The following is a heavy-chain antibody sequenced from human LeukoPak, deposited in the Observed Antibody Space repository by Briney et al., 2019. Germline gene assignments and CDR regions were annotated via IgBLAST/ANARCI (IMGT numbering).Heavy chain of an antibody. J-gene: IGHJ4*02. CDR2: ITNDGSST. Sequence: GGSLRLSCAASGLTFSSHWMHWVRQAPGKGLVWVSRITNDGSSTTYADSVKGRFTISRDNSKNTLYLQMNSLRAEDTAVYYCAKDLGWEPDYFDYWGQGTLVTVSS. CDR1: GLTFSSHW. V-gene: IGHV3-74*01. CDR3: AKDLGWEPDYFDY. D-gene: IGHD1-26*01.